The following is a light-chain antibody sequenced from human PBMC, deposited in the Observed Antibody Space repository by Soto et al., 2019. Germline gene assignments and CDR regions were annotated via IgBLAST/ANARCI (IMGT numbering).Light chain of an antibody. CDR2: GAS. Sequence: EIVLTQSPGTLSLSPGERATLSCRASQSVRSDYLAWYQQKPGQAPRLHLYGASTRATGIPDRFTGSGSGTDVTLTISRLEPEDFAVYYCQQYGSSPRTFGQGTKVEIK. V-gene: IGKV3-20*01. CDR3: QQYGSSPRT. CDR1: QSVRSDY. J-gene: IGKJ1*01.